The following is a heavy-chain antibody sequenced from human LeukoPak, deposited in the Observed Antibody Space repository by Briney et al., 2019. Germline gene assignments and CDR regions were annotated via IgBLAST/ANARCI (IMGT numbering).Heavy chain of an antibody. CDR1: GFTFSGSG. CDR2: IRYHGSDK. J-gene: IGHJ4*02. Sequence: GGSLRLPCAASGFTFSGSGMHWVRQAPGKGLEWVAFIRYHGSDKFYADSVKGRFTISRGNSKNTLYLQMNSLRPEDTSVYYCARSPTSWYFDYWGQGTLVTVSS. D-gene: IGHD2-2*01. V-gene: IGHV3-30*02. CDR3: ARSPTSWYFDY.